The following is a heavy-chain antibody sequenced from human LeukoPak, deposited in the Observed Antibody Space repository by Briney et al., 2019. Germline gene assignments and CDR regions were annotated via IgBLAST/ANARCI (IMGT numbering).Heavy chain of an antibody. CDR2: ISAYNGNT. D-gene: IGHD3-10*01. V-gene: IGHV1-18*01. CDR3: ARYGSGSYYDYYYYMDV. J-gene: IGHJ6*03. Sequence: ASVKVSCKASGYTFTNYGISWVRQAPGQGLEWMGWISAYNGNTNYAQKLQGRVTMTTDTSTSTAYMELRSLRSDDTAMYYCARYGSGSYYDYYYYMDVWGKGTTVTVSS. CDR1: GYTFTNYG.